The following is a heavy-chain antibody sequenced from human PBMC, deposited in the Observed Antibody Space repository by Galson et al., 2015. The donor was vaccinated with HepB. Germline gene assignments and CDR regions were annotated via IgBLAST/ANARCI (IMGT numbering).Heavy chain of an antibody. J-gene: IGHJ4*02. Sequence: SLRLSCAASGFTFSDYYMSWIRRAPGKGLEWVSYISSSSSYTNYADSVKGRFTISRDNAKNSLYLQMNSLRAEDTAVYYCARDSAAAGNFDYWGQGTLVTVSS. CDR3: ARDSAAAGNFDY. V-gene: IGHV3-11*06. CDR1: GFTFSDYY. CDR2: ISSSSSYT. D-gene: IGHD6-13*01.